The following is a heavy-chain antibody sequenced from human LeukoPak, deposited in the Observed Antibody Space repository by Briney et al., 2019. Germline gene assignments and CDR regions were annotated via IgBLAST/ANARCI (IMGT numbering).Heavy chain of an antibody. V-gene: IGHV4-34*01. J-gene: IGHJ4*02. CDR2: INHSGST. D-gene: IGHD6-25*01. Sequence: KPSETLSLTCAVYGGSFSGYSWSWIRQPPGKGLEWIGEINHSGSTNYNPSLKSRVTISVDTSKNQFSLKLSSVTAADTAVYYCARARIAAERWGQGTLVTVSS. CDR3: ARARIAAER. CDR1: GGSFSGYS.